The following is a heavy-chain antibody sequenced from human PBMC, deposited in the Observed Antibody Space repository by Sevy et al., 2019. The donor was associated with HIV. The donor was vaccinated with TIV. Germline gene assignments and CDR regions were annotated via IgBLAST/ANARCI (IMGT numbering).Heavy chain of an antibody. CDR3: VRAIAKYGSF. D-gene: IGHD6-19*01. CDR2: INQDGSVK. J-gene: IGHJ4*02. V-gene: IGHV3-7*01. Sequence: GGSLRLSCLASGFSLNNYWMNWVRQAPGKGLEWVANINQDGSVKYYVDSVRGRFTISRDNARNLVFLQMSSLRVDDSALYYCVRAIAKYGSFWGQGTLVTVSS. CDR1: GFSLNNYW.